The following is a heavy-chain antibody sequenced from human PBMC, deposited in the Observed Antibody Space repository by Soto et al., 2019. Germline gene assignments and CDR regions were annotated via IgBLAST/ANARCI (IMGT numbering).Heavy chain of an antibody. CDR3: ASGYGSCFDY. D-gene: IGHD5-18*01. J-gene: IGHJ4*02. Sequence: LSLTRTVSGGSISSYYWSWILQPPGTGLEWIGYIYYSGSTNYNPSLKSRVTISVDTSKNQCSLKLSFVTAADTAGYYGASGYGSCFDYWGQGTLVTVSS. V-gene: IGHV4-59*08. CDR1: GGSISSYY. CDR2: IYYSGST.